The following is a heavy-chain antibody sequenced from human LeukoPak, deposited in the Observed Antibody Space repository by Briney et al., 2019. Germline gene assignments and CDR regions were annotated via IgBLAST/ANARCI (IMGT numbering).Heavy chain of an antibody. CDR3: ARVACSSTSCALDY. D-gene: IGHD2-2*01. CDR1: GYTFTGYY. Sequence: ASVKVSCKASGYTFTGYYMHWVRQAPGQGLEWMGWINPNSGGTNYAQKFQGWVTMTRDTSISTAYMELSRLRSDDTAVYYCARVACSSTSCALDYGGQGTLVTVSS. J-gene: IGHJ4*02. V-gene: IGHV1-2*04. CDR2: INPNSGGT.